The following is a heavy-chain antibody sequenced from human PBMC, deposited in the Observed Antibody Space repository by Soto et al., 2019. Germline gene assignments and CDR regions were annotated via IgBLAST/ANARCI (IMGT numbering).Heavy chain of an antibody. V-gene: IGHV3-48*03. CDR1: GFTFSSYE. CDR3: ARGKHNDYVWGSYRAPDFF. D-gene: IGHD3-16*02. Sequence: EVQLVESGGGLVQPGGSLRLSCAASGFTFSSYEMNWVRQAPGKGLEWVSYISSSGSTIYYADSVKGRFTISRDNAKNSLDLKMNSLGAEDTAVYYCARGKHNDYVWGSYRAPDFFWGQGTLVTVSS. J-gene: IGHJ4*02. CDR2: ISSSGSTI.